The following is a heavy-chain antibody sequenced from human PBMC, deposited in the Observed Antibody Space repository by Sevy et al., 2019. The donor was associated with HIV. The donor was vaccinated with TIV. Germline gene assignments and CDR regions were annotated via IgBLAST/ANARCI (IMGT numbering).Heavy chain of an antibody. CDR2: ISGSGGST. Sequence: GGSLRLSCAASGFTFSSYAMSWVRQAPGKGLEWVSDISGSGGSTYYADSVKGRFTISRDNSKNTLYRQMNSLRAEETAVYYCAGIFGDLFDYWGQGTLVTVSS. D-gene: IGHD3-3*01. CDR1: GFTFSSYA. J-gene: IGHJ4*02. CDR3: AGIFGDLFDY. V-gene: IGHV3-23*01.